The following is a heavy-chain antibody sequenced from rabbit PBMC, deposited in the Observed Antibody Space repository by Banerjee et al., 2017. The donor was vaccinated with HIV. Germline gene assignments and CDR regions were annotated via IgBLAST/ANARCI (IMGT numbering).Heavy chain of an antibody. D-gene: IGHD8-1*01. CDR3: ARNYAGSGYGYFNL. CDR1: GFDFSSSY. CDR2: IDPALGST. Sequence: QLEESGGGLVKPGGSLELFCKASGFDFSSSYMSWVRQAPGKGLEWIGYIDPALGSTCDASWVNGRFTISSHNAQNTLYLQLNSLTAADTATYFCARNYAGSGYGYFNLWGPGTLFTVS. V-gene: IGHV1S7*01. J-gene: IGHJ4*01.